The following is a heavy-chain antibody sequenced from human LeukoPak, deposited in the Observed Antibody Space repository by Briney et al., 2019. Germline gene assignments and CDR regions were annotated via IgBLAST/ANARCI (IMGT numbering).Heavy chain of an antibody. Sequence: GGSLRLSCAVSGITLSNYGMSWVRQAPGKGLEWVAGISDSGGRTNYADSVKGRFTISRDNPKNTLYLQMNSLRAEDTALYFCAKRGVVIRVILVGFHKEAYYFDSWGQGALVTVSS. CDR2: ISDSGGRT. D-gene: IGHD3-22*01. J-gene: IGHJ4*02. V-gene: IGHV3-23*01. CDR3: AKRGVVIRVILVGFHKEAYYFDS. CDR1: GITLSNYG.